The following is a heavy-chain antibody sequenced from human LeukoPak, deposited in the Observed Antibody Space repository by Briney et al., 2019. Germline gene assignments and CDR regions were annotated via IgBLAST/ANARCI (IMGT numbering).Heavy chain of an antibody. CDR1: GYTFTGYY. J-gene: IGHJ4*02. D-gene: IGHD6-6*01. V-gene: IGHV1-2*02. CDR2: INPNSGGT. CDR3: ARATYSSSSAPFDY. Sequence: ASLKVSCKASGYTFTGYYMHWVRQAPRQGLEWMGWINPNSGGTNYAQKFQGRVTMTRDTSISTAYMELSRLRSDDTAVYYCARATYSSSSAPFDYWGQGTLVTVSS.